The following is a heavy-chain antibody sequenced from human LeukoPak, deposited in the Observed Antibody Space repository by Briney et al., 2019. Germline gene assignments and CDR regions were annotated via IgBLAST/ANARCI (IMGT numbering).Heavy chain of an antibody. CDR2: ISYDGSNK. V-gene: IGHV3-30-3*01. CDR3: ARGQDYYDSSGPYSYGMDV. CDR1: GFTFSSYA. D-gene: IGHD3-22*01. Sequence: GGSLRLSCAASGFTFSSYAMHWVRQAPGKGLEWVAVISYDGSNKYYADSVKGRFTISRDSSKNTLYLQMNSLRAEDTAVYYCARGQDYYDSSGPYSYGMDVWGQGTTVTVSS. J-gene: IGHJ6*02.